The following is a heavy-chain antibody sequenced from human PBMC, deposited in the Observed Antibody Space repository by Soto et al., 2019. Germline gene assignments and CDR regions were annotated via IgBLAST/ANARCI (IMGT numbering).Heavy chain of an antibody. CDR3: ARQSLLVTPLCGMDV. Sequence: GESLKISCKASGYSFINSWIGWVRQMPGKGLEWMGIISPGDSDTTYSPSFQGQVTISVDKSISTAYLQWSSLKASDTAMYYCARQSLLVTPLCGMDVWGQGTTVTAP. J-gene: IGHJ6*02. CDR2: ISPGDSDT. CDR1: GYSFINSW. D-gene: IGHD2-2*01. V-gene: IGHV5-51*01.